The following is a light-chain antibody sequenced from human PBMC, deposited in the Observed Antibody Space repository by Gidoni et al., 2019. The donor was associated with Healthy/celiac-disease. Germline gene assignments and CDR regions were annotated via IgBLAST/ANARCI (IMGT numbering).Light chain of an antibody. Sequence: QSALTQPASVSGSPGQSITISCTGTSSDVGGYNYVSWYQQHPGKAPKLMIYDVSNRPSGVSNRFSGSKSGNTASRTISGLQAEDEADYYCSSYTSSSTLVFGGGTKLTV. CDR2: DVS. J-gene: IGLJ2*01. CDR1: SSDVGGYNY. CDR3: SSYTSSSTLV. V-gene: IGLV2-14*01.